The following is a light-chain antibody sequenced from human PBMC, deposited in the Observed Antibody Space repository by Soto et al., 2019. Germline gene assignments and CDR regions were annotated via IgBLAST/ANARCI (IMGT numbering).Light chain of an antibody. V-gene: IGLV2-14*03. CDR1: SSDVGAYNY. Sequence: QSALTQPASVSGTPGQSITISCTGTSSDVGAYNYVSWYQQYLGKAPKLIIYDVSNRPSGVSCRFSGSKSGNTASLTISELQAEDEAEYYSNSYAGTSYVFGAGTKVTVL. CDR2: DVS. CDR3: NSYAGTSYV. J-gene: IGLJ1*01.